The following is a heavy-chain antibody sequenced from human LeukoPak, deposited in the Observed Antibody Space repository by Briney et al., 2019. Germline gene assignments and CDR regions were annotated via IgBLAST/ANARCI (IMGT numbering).Heavy chain of an antibody. CDR3: ARVSGYDWESFYDY. D-gene: IGHD5-12*01. CDR2: INHSGST. J-gene: IGHJ4*02. V-gene: IGHV4-34*01. Sequence: PETLSLTCAVYGGSFSGYYWSWIRQPPGKGLEWIGEINHSGSTNYNPSLKSRVTISVDTSKNQFSLKLSSVTAADTAVYYCARVSGYDWESFYDYWGQGTLVTVSS. CDR1: GGSFSGYY.